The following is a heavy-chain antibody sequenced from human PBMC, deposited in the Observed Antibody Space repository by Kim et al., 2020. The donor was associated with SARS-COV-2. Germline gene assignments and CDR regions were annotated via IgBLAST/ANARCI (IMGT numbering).Heavy chain of an antibody. V-gene: IGHV3-33*01. D-gene: IGHD4-17*01. CDR2: IWYDGSNK. Sequence: GGSLRLSCAASGFTFSSYGMHWVRQAPGKGLEWVAVIWYDGSNKYYADSVKGRFTISRDNSKNTLYLQMNSLRAEDTAVYYCARDDGNYGDYVFDYWSQGTVVTVSS. J-gene: IGHJ4*02. CDR3: ARDDGNYGDYVFDY. CDR1: GFTFSSYG.